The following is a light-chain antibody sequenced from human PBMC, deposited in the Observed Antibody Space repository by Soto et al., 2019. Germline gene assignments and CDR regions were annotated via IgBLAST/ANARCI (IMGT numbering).Light chain of an antibody. CDR2: EAS. V-gene: IGKV1-12*01. J-gene: IGKJ4*01. CDR3: QQASSFPLT. CDR1: QDVSTW. Sequence: DIQMTQSPSSVSASVGDRVTITCRASQDVSTWLAWYQHKPGKAPNLLIHEASNLQSGVPSRFSGSGSGIEFALPLRRLQPEDFATCYCQQASSFPLTFGGGTKVDIK.